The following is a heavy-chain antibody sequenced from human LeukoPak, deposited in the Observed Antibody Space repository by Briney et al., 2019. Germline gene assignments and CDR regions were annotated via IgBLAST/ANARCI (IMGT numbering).Heavy chain of an antibody. Sequence: GASVKVSCKASGSTFSDYHINWVRQASGQGPEWMGWINPKSGDASYNQAFQGRVTMTRDTSISTAYMDLSRLISDDTAVYYCASFGWEETFDIWGQGTMVTVSS. CDR3: ASFGWEETFDI. CDR2: INPKSGDA. CDR1: GSTFSDYH. J-gene: IGHJ3*02. V-gene: IGHV1-2*02. D-gene: IGHD1-26*01.